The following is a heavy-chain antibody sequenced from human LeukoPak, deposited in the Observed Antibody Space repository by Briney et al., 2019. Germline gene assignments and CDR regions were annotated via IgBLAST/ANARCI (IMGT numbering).Heavy chain of an antibody. CDR2: IKHDGSEF. J-gene: IGHJ2*01. D-gene: IGHD2/OR15-2a*01. Sequence: PGGSLRLSCEASGYTFSNYWMSWVRQAPGKGLEWVANIKHDGSEFYYGDSVKGRFTISRDNAETSLNLQMNRLRVEDTALYFCATEYCTDTGNFGLWGRGTLVIVSS. CDR1: GYTFSNYW. CDR3: ATEYCTDTGNFGL. V-gene: IGHV3-7*02.